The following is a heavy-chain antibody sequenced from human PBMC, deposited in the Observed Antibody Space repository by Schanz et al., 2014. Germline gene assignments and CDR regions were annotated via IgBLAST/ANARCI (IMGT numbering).Heavy chain of an antibody. D-gene: IGHD5-18*01. CDR1: GYTFTSYG. CDR2: ISAYNGHT. CDR3: TRGAYSYALSAFDI. J-gene: IGHJ3*02. Sequence: QVQLVQSGAEVKKPGASVKVSCTASGYTFTSYGISWVRQAPGQGLEWMGWISAYNGHTDYAQKRQGRVTLTTDTSTSTAYMKRRNLRSDDTAVYYCTRGAYSYALSAFDIWGPGTMVTVSS. V-gene: IGHV1-18*01.